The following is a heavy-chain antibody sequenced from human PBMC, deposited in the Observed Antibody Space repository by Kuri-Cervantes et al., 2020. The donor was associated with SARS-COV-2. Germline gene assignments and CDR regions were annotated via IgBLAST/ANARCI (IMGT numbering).Heavy chain of an antibody. CDR3: ARDTALITIFGVVIRGGMFDL. V-gene: IGHV1-18*04. D-gene: IGHD3-3*01. CDR2: INAYNGNT. J-gene: IGHJ2*01. Sequence: ASVKVSCKASGYTFTGYYMHWVRQATGQGLEWIGWINAYNGNTKYAQRLQGRVTMTTDTSTSTAYMELRSLRSDDTAVYYCARDTALITIFGVVIRGGMFDLWGRGTLVTVSS. CDR1: GYTFTGYY.